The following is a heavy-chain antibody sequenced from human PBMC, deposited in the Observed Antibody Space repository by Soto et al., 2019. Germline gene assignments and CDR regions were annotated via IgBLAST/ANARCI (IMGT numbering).Heavy chain of an antibody. J-gene: IGHJ6*02. CDR1: GYSFTSYW. CDR3: ARHPYYYGSGSYYKFNYGMDV. D-gene: IGHD3-10*01. CDR2: IYPGDSDT. V-gene: IGHV5-51*01. Sequence: PGESLKISCKGSGYSFTSYWIGWVRQMPGKGLEWMGIIYPGDSDTRYSPSFQGQVTISADKSISTAYLQWSSLKASDTAMYYCARHPYYYGSGSYYKFNYGMDVWGQGTTVTVSS.